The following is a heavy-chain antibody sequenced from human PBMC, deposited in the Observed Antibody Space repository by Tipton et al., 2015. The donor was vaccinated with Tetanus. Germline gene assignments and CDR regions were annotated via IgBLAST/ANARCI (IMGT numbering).Heavy chain of an antibody. CDR1: GASLRGGDYH. J-gene: IGHJ2*01. CDR3: ATMTPVDWYFDL. Sequence: TLSLTCTVSGASLRGGDYHWSWIRQPPGKGLEWLAYISGSGTSNSNYYLKSRITMTHDTSRNQFSLKLTAVTAADTAVYYCATMTPVDWYFDLWGRGTLVTVSS. V-gene: IGHV4-61*08. CDR2: ISGSGTS. D-gene: IGHD4-23*01.